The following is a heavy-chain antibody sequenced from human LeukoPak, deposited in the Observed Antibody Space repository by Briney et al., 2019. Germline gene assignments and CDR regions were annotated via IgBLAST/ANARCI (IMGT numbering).Heavy chain of an antibody. V-gene: IGHV1-18*01. D-gene: IGHD1-1*01. CDR3: ARDGGTTLDAFDI. CDR2: ISAYNGNT. Sequence: ASVKVSCKASGYTFTSYGISWVRQAPGQGLEWMGWISAYNGNTNYAQKLQGRVTMTTDTSTSTANMELRSLRSDDTAVYYCARDGGTTLDAFDIWAKGQWTPSLQ. J-gene: IGHJ3*02. CDR1: GYTFTSYG.